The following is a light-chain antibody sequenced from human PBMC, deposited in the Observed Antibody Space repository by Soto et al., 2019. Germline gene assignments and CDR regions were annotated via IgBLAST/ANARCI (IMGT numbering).Light chain of an antibody. V-gene: IGKV1-8*01. CDR2: AAS. J-gene: IGKJ5*01. CDR1: QGISSY. CDR3: QQYYSYPIT. Sequence: AIRMTQSPSSFSASTGDRVTITCRASQGISSYLAWYQQKPAKAPKLLIYAASTLQSGVPSRFSGSGSGTDFTLTISCLQSEDFATYCCQQYYSYPITFGRGTRLEIK.